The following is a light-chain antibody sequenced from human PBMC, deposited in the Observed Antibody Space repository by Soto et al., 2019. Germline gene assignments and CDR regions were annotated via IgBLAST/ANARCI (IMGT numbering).Light chain of an antibody. CDR1: QALSTY. Sequence: DIQLTQSPSVLSASVGDTVTITCRASQALSTYLAWYQQKPGKAPDLLIYSASTLQSGVPSRFSGSGSETEFSLTIRALQPEDCATYYCQQLSRYPLTFGGGTKVDIK. CDR3: QQLSRYPLT. CDR2: SAS. V-gene: IGKV1-9*01. J-gene: IGKJ4*01.